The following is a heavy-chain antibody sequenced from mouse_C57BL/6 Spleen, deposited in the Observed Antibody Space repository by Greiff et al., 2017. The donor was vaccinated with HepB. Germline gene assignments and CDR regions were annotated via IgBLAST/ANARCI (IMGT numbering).Heavy chain of an antibody. J-gene: IGHJ2*01. Sequence: EVMLVESGEGLVKPGGSLKLSCAASGFTFSSYAMSWVRQTPEKRLEWVAYISSGGDYIYYADTVKGRFTISRDNARNTLYLQMSSLKSEDTAMYYCTRDRGDGYYFDYWGQGTTLTVSS. CDR1: GFTFSSYA. CDR3: TRDRGDGYYFDY. V-gene: IGHV5-9-1*02. CDR2: ISSGGDYI. D-gene: IGHD2-3*01.